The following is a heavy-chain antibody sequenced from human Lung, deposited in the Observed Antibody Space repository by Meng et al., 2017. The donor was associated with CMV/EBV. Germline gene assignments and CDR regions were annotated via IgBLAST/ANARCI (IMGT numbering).Heavy chain of an antibody. Sequence: SETXSSTCPVPGASIISSNWSSWVRQPPGEGLEWIGVIHHSGTSNYNTSLKSRVTISVGKSKNQFSLKLTSVTAADKAFYYCARRGPRLYDYWGQGTLVXVSS. CDR2: IHHSGTS. D-gene: IGHD3-10*01. V-gene: IGHV4-4*02. CDR1: GASIISSNW. CDR3: ARRGPRLYDY. J-gene: IGHJ4*02.